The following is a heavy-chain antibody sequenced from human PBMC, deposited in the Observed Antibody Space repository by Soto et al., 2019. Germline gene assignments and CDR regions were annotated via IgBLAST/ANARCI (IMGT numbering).Heavy chain of an antibody. CDR1: GDSVTSRKYY. J-gene: IGHJ5*02. Sequence: PSETLSLTCTVSGDSVTSRKYYWNWIRQPPGKGLEWIGNIDYTGSTKYNPSLKSRVTISLETSKTQFSLKLNSVTAADTAVYYCAREWGAILGREGWLDPWGQGTLVTVSS. V-gene: IGHV4-61*01. CDR3: AREWGAILGREGWLDP. D-gene: IGHD3-16*01. CDR2: IDYTGST.